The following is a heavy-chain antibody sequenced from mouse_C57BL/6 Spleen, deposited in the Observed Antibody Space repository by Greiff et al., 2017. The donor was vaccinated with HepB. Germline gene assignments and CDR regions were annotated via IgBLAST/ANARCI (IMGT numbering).Heavy chain of an antibody. J-gene: IGHJ2*01. V-gene: IGHV5-6*01. CDR3: ARQGYDYDEGFDY. CDR2: ISSGGSYT. D-gene: IGHD2-4*01. CDR1: GFTFSSYG. Sequence: VQLKESGGDLVKPGGSLKLSCAASGFTFSSYGMSWVRQTPDKRLEWVATISSGGSYTYYPDSVKGRFTISRDNAKNTLYLQMSSLKSEDTAMYYCARQGYDYDEGFDYWGQGTTLTVSS.